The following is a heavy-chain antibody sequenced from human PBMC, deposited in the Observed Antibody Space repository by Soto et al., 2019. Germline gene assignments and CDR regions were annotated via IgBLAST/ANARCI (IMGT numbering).Heavy chain of an antibody. CDR1: GFTFSSYA. J-gene: IGHJ6*04. CDR2: ISSNGKSA. Sequence: VQLLESGGGLVQPGGSLRLSCAASGFTFSSYAMNWVRQTPGKGLVWVGGISSNGKSAYYADSVKGRITMSRDNAKNTLYLQTDVLRGDDASVFCCALDMWGGSDVWGKGTTVIVTS. CDR3: ALDMWGGSDV. V-gene: IGHV3-74*01. D-gene: IGHD5-12*01.